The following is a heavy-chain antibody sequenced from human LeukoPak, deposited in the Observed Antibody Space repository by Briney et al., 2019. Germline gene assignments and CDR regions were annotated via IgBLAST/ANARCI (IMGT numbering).Heavy chain of an antibody. V-gene: IGHV1-8*01. CDR2: MNPINGNT. CDR3: VRDGEGVAISVNYWFAP. D-gene: IGHD3-10*01. J-gene: IGHJ5*02. Sequence: ASVKVSCKATGFTFTNYDINWVRQATGQGLEWMGWMNPINGNTGYAQKSQGRVTMTRDTSISTAYMELRSLTSEDTAVYYCVRDGEGVAISVNYWFAPWGQGTLVTVSS. CDR1: GFTFTNYD.